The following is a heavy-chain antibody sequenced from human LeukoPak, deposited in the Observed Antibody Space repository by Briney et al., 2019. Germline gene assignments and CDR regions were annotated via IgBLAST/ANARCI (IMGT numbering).Heavy chain of an antibody. Sequence: SETLSLTCAVSGGSISISNWWSWVRQPPGKGLEWIGEIYHSGSANYNPSLKSRVTISVDTSKNQFSLKLSSVTAADTAVYYCARVDSSSRRARGAFDIWGQGTMVTVSS. CDR3: ARVDSSSRRARGAFDI. D-gene: IGHD6-13*01. CDR2: IYHSGSA. CDR1: GGSISISNW. J-gene: IGHJ3*02. V-gene: IGHV4-4*02.